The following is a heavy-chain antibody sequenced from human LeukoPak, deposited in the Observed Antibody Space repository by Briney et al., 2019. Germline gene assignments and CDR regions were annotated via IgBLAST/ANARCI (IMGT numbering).Heavy chain of an antibody. Sequence: SETLSLTCTVSGGSISSGGYYWSWIRQHPGKSLEWIGYIYYSGSTYYNPSLKSRAAISVDTSKNQFSLKLSSVTAADTAVYYCARDSSAAPLDYWGQGTLVTVSS. V-gene: IGHV4-31*03. D-gene: IGHD6-13*01. J-gene: IGHJ4*02. CDR3: ARDSSAAPLDY. CDR1: GGSISSGGYY. CDR2: IYYSGST.